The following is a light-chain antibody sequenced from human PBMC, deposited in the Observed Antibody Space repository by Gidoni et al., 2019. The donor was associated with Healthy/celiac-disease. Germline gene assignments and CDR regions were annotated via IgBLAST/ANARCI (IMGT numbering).Light chain of an antibody. J-gene: IGLJ3*02. V-gene: IGLV1-40*01. CDR1: SSNIGAGYD. Sequence: QSVLTQPPSVSGAPGQRVTISCTGSSSNIGAGYDVHWYQQLPGTAPKLLIYGNSNRPSGVPDRFSGSKSGTSASLAITGLQAEDEADYYCQSYDSSPSGKGRVFGGGTKLTVL. CDR2: GNS. CDR3: QSYDSSPSGKGRV.